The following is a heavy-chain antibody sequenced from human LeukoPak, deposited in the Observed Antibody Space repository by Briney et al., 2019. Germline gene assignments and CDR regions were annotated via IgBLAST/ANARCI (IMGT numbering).Heavy chain of an antibody. D-gene: IGHD3-10*01. Sequence: GGSLRLSCAASGFTFSSYAMSWVRQAPGKGLEWVSSIGGSGGSTYYADSVKGRSTVSRDTSKNTLYLQMNSLRAEDTAVYYCAKYRGFGDSYDSWGQGTLVTVSS. CDR3: AKYRGFGDSYDS. V-gene: IGHV3-23*01. J-gene: IGHJ4*02. CDR1: GFTFSSYA. CDR2: IGGSGGST.